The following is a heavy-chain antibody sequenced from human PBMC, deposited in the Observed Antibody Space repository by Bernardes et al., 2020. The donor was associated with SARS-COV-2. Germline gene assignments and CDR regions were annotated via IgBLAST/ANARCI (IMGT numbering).Heavy chain of an antibody. V-gene: IGHV3-23*01. CDR3: AKMGLAPGSTIGGQWLRFDY. Sequence: GGSLRLSCAASGFTLISSTMSWVRQAPGQGLEWISSITASGGDTYFANSVRGRFTISRDISKNTLYLEMGSLRPDDTAIYYCAKMGLAPGSTIGGQWLRFDYWGQGTLVTVSS. D-gene: IGHD3-22*01. J-gene: IGHJ4*02. CDR2: ITASGGDT. CDR1: GFTLISST.